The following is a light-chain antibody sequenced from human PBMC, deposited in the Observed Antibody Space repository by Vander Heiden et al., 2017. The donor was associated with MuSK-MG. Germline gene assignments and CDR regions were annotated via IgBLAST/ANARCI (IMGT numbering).Light chain of an antibody. CDR2: DAS. CDR1: QSVSNY. CDR3: QRRKNWPPGGS. J-gene: IGKJ2*01. Sequence: ETVLTQSPATLSLSPGESATLSCRASQSVSNYFAWYQQRPGQAPRLLIHDASIRAAGIPDRFSGSGSGTDFTLTISSLEPEDFAVYYCQRRKNWPPGGSFAQGTKLEIK. V-gene: IGKV3-11*01.